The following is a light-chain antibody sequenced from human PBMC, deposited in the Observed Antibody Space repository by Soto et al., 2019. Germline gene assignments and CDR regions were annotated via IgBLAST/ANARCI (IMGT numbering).Light chain of an antibody. CDR1: SSDVGGYNY. V-gene: IGLV2-8*01. J-gene: IGLJ2*01. Sequence: QSAPTQPPSASGSPGQSATISCIGTSSDVGGYNYVSWYQQYPGKAPKLMIYEVSKRPSGVPGRFSGSKSGNTASLTVSGLQAEEEADYYCSSYAGSSTWVFGGGTKLTVL. CDR3: SSYAGSSTWV. CDR2: EVS.